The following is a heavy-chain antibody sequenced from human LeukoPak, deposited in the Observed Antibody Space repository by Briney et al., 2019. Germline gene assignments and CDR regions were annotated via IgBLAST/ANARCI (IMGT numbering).Heavy chain of an antibody. J-gene: IGHJ6*03. D-gene: IGHD1-1*01. V-gene: IGHV4-59*01. CDR1: GGSISSYY. CDR3: ATQKRGTVAYYYYYMDD. CDR2: IYYSGST. Sequence: SETLSLTCTVSGGSISSYYWSWIRQPPGKGLEWIGYIYYSGSTNYNPSLKSRVTISVDTSKNQFSLKLSSVTAADTAVYYCATQKRGTVAYYYYYMDDWGKGTTVTVSS.